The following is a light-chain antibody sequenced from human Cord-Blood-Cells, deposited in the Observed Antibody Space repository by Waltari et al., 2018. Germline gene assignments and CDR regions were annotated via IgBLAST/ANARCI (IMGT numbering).Light chain of an antibody. V-gene: IGLV2-18*02. CDR3: SSYTSSSTWV. CDR2: EVS. Sequence: QSALTQPPSVSGSPGQSVPISCIGTSSDVGSYNRVSWYQQPPGTAPNLMIYEVSNRPSGVPDRFSGSKSGNTASLTISGLQAEDEADYYCSSYTSSSTWVFGGGTKLTVL. J-gene: IGLJ3*02. CDR1: SSDVGSYNR.